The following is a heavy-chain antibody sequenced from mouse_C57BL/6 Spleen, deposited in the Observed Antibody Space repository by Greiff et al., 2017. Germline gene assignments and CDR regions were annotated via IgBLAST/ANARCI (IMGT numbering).Heavy chain of an antibody. CDR2: IDPNSGGT. D-gene: IGHD2-5*01. J-gene: IGHJ2*01. CDR1: GYTFTSYW. CDR3: ARTYDSNIGLFDY. Sequence: QVQLQQSGAELVKPGASVKLSCKASGYTFTSYWMHWVKQRPGRGLEWIGRIDPNSGGTKYNEKFKSKATLTVDKPSSTAYMQLSSLTSEDSAVYDCARTYDSNIGLFDYWGQGTTLTVSS. V-gene: IGHV1-72*01.